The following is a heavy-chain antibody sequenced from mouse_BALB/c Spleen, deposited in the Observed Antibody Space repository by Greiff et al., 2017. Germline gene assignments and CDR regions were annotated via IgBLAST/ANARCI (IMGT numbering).Heavy chain of an antibody. Sequence: DVQLQESGPGLVKPSQSLSLTCTVTGYSITSDYAWNWIRQFPGNKLEWMGYISYSGSTSYNPSLKSRISITRDTSKNQFFLQLNSVTTEDTATYYCARGEIYYEGWFAYWGQGTLVTVSA. D-gene: IGHD2-4*01. CDR3: ARGEIYYEGWFAY. V-gene: IGHV3-2*02. CDR2: ISYSGST. CDR1: GYSITSDYA. J-gene: IGHJ3*01.